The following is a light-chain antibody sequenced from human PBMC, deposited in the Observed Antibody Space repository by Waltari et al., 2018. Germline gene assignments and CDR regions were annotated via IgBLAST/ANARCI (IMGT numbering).Light chain of an antibody. Sequence: DIVMTQSPDSLAVSLGERATLKFKSSQSVFYSPYNQNCLAWYQQKPGQPPELLFYWASTRESGVPDRFSGSGSGTDFTLTISSLQAEDVAFYYCQQYYSSPWTFGQGTKVEVK. CDR1: QSVFYSPYNQNC. CDR3: QQYYSSPWT. J-gene: IGKJ1*01. CDR2: WAS. V-gene: IGKV4-1*01.